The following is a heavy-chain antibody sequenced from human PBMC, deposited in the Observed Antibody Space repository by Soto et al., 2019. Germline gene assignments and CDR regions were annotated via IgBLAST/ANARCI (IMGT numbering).Heavy chain of an antibody. Sequence: SETLSLTCTGSGGSISGHYWGWIRQPPGRGLEWIGFIYSSIYSSGGPNSGGTNYNPSLKSRVTISVDTSKNQFSLKLSSVTAADTAVYYCARERAVADNDYFDYWSQGTLVTVSS. CDR3: ARERAVADNDYFDY. CDR1: GGSISGHY. V-gene: IGHV4-59*11. CDR2: IYSSIYSSGGPNSGGT. D-gene: IGHD6-19*01. J-gene: IGHJ4*02.